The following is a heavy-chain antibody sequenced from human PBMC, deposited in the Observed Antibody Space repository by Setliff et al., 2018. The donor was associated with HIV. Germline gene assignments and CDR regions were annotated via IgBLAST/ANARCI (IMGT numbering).Heavy chain of an antibody. J-gene: IGHJ4*02. Sequence: GGSLRLACAASGFTFSSYAMSWVRQAPGKGLEWVSAISGSGGSTYYADSVKGRFTISRDNSKNTLYLQMNSLRAEDTAVYYCAKDRRLPISLGLFDYWGQGTLVTVSS. CDR1: GFTFSSYA. CDR2: ISGSGGST. D-gene: IGHD5-18*01. V-gene: IGHV3-23*01. CDR3: AKDRRLPISLGLFDY.